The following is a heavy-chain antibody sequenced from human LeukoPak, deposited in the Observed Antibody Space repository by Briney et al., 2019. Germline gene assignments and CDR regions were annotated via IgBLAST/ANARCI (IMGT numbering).Heavy chain of an antibody. CDR3: ARDRPDWGSYLFDY. D-gene: IGHD3-16*01. CDR2: ISYDGDNK. J-gene: IGHJ4*02. Sequence: AGRSLRLSCAASGFTFSSYRMHWVRQAPDKGLEWVASISYDGDNKYYADSVKGQFTISRDNSKNTLYLQMNSLRPDDTAVYYCARDRPDWGSYLFDYWGQGTLVTVSS. CDR1: GFTFSSYR. V-gene: IGHV3-30-3*01.